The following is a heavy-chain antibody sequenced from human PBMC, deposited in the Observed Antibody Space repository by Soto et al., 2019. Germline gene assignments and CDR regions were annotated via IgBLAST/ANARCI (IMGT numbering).Heavy chain of an antibody. CDR2: TYYRSKWRY. CDR1: GDSVSSNTVA. D-gene: IGHD3-10*01. V-gene: IGHV6-1*01. J-gene: IGHJ4*02. Sequence: QVQLQQSGPGLVKPSQTLTLTCVISGDSVSSNTVAWNWIRQSPSRGLEWLGRTYYRSKWRYDFAVSVKGRITINSDTSENRVSLQLQSVTPEDTAVYFCVRGYVDRGLDYWGLGTLVTVST. CDR3: VRGYVDRGLDY.